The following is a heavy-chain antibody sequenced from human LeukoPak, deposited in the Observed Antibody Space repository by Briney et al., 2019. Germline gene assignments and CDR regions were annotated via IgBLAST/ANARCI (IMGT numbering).Heavy chain of an antibody. CDR2: ILAYNSNT. Sequence: ASVKVSCKASGYTFTSYGISWVRQARGQGLEWMGWILAYNSNTNYAQKFQGRVTLTTDSSTSTAYMELRSLRSDDTAVYYCARDSGSGSSIDYWGQGTLVTVSS. D-gene: IGHD3-10*01. CDR1: GYTFTSYG. J-gene: IGHJ4*02. V-gene: IGHV1-18*01. CDR3: ARDSGSGSSIDY.